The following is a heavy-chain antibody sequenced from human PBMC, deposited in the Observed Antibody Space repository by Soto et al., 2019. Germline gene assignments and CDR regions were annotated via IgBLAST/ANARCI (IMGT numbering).Heavy chain of an antibody. CDR1: GFTFSTHA. Sequence: EVQLLGSGGGLVQPGGSLRLSCAASGFTFSTHAMIWVRQAPGKGLNWVSTVDVGGGSTYYTDSVKGRFTVSRDNSKNTVYLQLNTLRAEDTAIYFCARDSGPAGGGACDIWGQGTMVTVSS. D-gene: IGHD6-25*01. CDR2: VDVGGGST. J-gene: IGHJ3*02. CDR3: ARDSGPAGGGACDI. V-gene: IGHV3-23*01.